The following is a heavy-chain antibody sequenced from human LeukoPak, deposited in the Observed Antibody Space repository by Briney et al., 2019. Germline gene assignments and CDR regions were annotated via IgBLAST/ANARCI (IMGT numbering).Heavy chain of an antibody. Sequence: PGGSLRLSCAASGFKFSDYAISWVRQAPGKGLEWVSSISGSGAITNLADSVKGRFTISRDNSKNTLYLQMNSLRAEDTAVYYCSTAPGLLWFGEYPYGMDVWGQGTTVTVSS. CDR3: STAPGLLWFGEYPYGMDV. D-gene: IGHD3-10*01. V-gene: IGHV3-23*01. CDR2: ISGSGAIT. CDR1: GFKFSDYA. J-gene: IGHJ6*02.